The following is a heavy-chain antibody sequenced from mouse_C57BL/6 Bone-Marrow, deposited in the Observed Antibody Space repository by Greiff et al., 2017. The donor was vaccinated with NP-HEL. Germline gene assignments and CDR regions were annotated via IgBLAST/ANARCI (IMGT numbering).Heavy chain of an antibody. CDR2: ISDGGSYT. Sequence: EVKLMESGGGLVKPGGSLKLSCAASGFTFSSYAMSWVRQTPEKRLEWVATISDGGSYTYYPDNVKGRFTISRDNAKNNLYLQMSHLKSEDTAMYYCAREEEVYDGYLDYWGQGTTLTVSS. CDR3: AREEEVYDGYLDY. J-gene: IGHJ2*01. CDR1: GFTFSSYA. V-gene: IGHV5-4*01. D-gene: IGHD2-3*01.